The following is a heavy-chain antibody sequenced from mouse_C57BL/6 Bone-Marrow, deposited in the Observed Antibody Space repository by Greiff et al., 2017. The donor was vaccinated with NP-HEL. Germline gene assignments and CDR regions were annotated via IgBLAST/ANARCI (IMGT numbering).Heavy chain of an antibody. CDR3: ARDAAGRGYFDY. Sequence: EVQLVESGGGLVQSGRSLRLSCATSGFTFSDFYMEWVRQAPGKGLEWIAASRNKANDYTTEYSASVKGRFIVSRDTSQSILYLQMNALRAEDTAIYYCARDAAGRGYFDYWGQSTTLTVSS. V-gene: IGHV7-1*01. CDR1: GFTFSDFY. J-gene: IGHJ2*01. CDR2: SRNKANDYTT. D-gene: IGHD4-1*01.